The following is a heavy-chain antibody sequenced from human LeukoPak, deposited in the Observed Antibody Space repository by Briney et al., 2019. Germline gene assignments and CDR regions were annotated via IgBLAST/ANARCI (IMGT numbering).Heavy chain of an antibody. J-gene: IGHJ3*01. V-gene: IGHV3-30*18. D-gene: IGHD3-10*01. CDR2: LSHDGETE. CDR1: GFTVSSYA. CDR3: AKVRVMLINYDAFDV. Sequence: GGSLRLSCAASGFTVSSYAIHWVRQAPGKGLEGVAGLSHDGETEYYADSVRGRFTISRDNSRNTLYLQMSSLGPEDTAMYYCAKVRVMLINYDAFDVWGRGTLVTVSS.